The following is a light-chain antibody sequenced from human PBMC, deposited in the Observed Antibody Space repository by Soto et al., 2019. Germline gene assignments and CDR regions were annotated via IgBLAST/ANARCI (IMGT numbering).Light chain of an antibody. CDR3: QPYGSSPWT. CDR2: GAS. J-gene: IGKJ1*01. Sequence: EIVLTQSPGTLSLSPGERATLSCRASQSVSSSYLAWYQQKPGQAPRLLIYGASSRATGIPDRFSGSGSGTDFTLSISRLDPETFAVYYCQPYGSSPWTFGQGTKVEIK. CDR1: QSVSSSY. V-gene: IGKV3-20*01.